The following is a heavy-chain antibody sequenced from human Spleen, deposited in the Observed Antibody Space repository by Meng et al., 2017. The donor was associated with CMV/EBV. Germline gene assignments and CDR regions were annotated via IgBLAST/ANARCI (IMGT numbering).Heavy chain of an antibody. CDR3: ARGLGDLEMTSTNWFDP. CDR1: GTFSSYS. CDR2: ITPMFAIT. D-gene: IGHD5-24*01. Sequence: GTFSSYSISWLRQAPGQGLEWMCGITPMFAITKYAQKFQGRVTFTADEPATTVSMEMSSLTSEDTAIYYCARGLGDLEMTSTNWFDPWGQGTLVTVSS. V-gene: IGHV1-69*01. J-gene: IGHJ5*02.